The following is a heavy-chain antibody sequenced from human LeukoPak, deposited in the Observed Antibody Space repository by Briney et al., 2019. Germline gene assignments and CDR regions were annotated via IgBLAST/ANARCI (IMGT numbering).Heavy chain of an antibody. V-gene: IGHV3-53*01. J-gene: IGHJ4*02. D-gene: IGHD2-15*01. CDR2: IYSGGST. CDR3: ARVGGGPNFDY. Sequence: PGGSLRLSCAATGFTVSSNYMSWVRQAPGKGLEWVSVIYSGGSTYYADSVKGRFTISRDNSKNTLYLQMNSLRAEDTAVYYCARVGGGPNFDYWGQGTLVTVSS. CDR1: GFTVSSNY.